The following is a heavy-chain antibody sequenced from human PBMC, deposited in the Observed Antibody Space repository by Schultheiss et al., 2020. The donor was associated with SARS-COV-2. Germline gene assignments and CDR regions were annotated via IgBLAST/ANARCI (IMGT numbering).Heavy chain of an antibody. D-gene: IGHD7-27*01. V-gene: IGHV4-4*02. CDR3: ARDGETIRYYYYMDV. Sequence: GSLRLSCAASGFTFSSYAMHWVRQAPGKGLEWIGEIYHSGSTNYNPSLKSRVTISVDTSKNQFSLKLSSVTAADTAVYYCARDGETIRYYYYMDVWGKGTTVTVSS. CDR1: GFTFSSYA. CDR2: IYHSGST. J-gene: IGHJ6*03.